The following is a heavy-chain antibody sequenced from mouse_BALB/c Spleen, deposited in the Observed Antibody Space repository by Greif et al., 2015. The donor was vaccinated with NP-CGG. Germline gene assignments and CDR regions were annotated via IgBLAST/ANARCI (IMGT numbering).Heavy chain of an antibody. Sequence: VQLQQSGAELVKPGASVKLSCKASGYTFTSYWMHWVKQRPGQGLEWIGEINPSNGRTNYNEKFKSKATLTVDKSSSPAYMQLSSLTSEDSAAYYCARRPYDYDAGGPWFAYWGQGTLVTVSA. D-gene: IGHD2-4*01. J-gene: IGHJ3*01. V-gene: IGHV1S81*02. CDR2: INPSNGRT. CDR3: ARRPYDYDAGGPWFAY. CDR1: GYTFTSYW.